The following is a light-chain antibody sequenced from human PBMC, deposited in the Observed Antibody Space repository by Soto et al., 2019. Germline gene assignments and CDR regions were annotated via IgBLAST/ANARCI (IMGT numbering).Light chain of an antibody. CDR2: SAS. CDR3: QQYSDYSRS. Sequence: DIQMTQSPSTLSASIGDRITISCRASQNIDSWLAWYHQRPGKAPKLLIYSASNLESGVPSRFSGSGSGTDFTLTITSLQPDDFATYYCQQYSDYSRSFGQGTQVEVK. CDR1: QNIDSW. V-gene: IGKV1-5*03. J-gene: IGKJ1*01.